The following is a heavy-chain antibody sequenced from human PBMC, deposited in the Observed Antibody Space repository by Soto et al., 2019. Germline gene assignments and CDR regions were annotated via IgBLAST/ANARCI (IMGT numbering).Heavy chain of an antibody. Sequence: QVQLVQSGAEVKKPGASVKVSCRASGYTFTTYFMQWVRQAPGQGLEWVGIINPNDGTTSYAQKFQGRVPRTRDTSTSTVYMDLSSLRSEDTAVYYCETSLQLRKGWAFDHWGQGTLVTVSS. J-gene: IGHJ4*02. CDR1: GYTFTTYF. V-gene: IGHV1-46*01. CDR2: INPNDGTT. CDR3: ETSLQLRKGWAFDH. D-gene: IGHD1-7*01.